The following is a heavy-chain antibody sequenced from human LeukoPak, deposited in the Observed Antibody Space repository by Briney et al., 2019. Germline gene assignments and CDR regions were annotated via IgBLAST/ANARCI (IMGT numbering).Heavy chain of an antibody. CDR2: ISGYNGNT. V-gene: IGHV1-18*04. Sequence: GASVKVSCKTSGYTFTSHDISWVRQAPGQGLEWVGWISGYNGNTNYARKLQGRVTVTTDTSTNTAYMDLRSLISDDTAVYYCARGGAVAGYDYWGQGTLVTVCS. CDR3: ARGGAVAGYDY. CDR1: GYTFTSHD. J-gene: IGHJ4*02. D-gene: IGHD6-19*01.